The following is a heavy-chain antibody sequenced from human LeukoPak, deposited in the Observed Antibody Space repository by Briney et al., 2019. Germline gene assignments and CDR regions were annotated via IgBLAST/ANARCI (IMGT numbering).Heavy chain of an antibody. CDR1: GGSISSGGYY. CDR3: ARAPAGPPYYYMDV. J-gene: IGHJ6*03. Sequence: SQTLSLTCTVSGGSISSGGYYWGWILQPPGKGLEWIGSIYYSGSTYYSPSLKSRVTISVDTSKSQFSLNLSSVTAADTALYYCARAPAGPPYYYMDVWGKGTTVTVSS. V-gene: IGHV4-39*07. CDR2: IYYSGST.